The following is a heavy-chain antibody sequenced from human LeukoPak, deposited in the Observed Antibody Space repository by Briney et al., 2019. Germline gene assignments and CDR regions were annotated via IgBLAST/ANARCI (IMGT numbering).Heavy chain of an antibody. CDR1: GFAVSSNY. J-gene: IGHJ4*02. V-gene: IGHV3-53*05. D-gene: IGHD6-13*01. CDR2: IYSGGST. CDR3: ARDRYSSSWSSD. Sequence: GGSLRLSCAASGFAVSSNYMSWVRQAPGKGLEWVSVIYSGGSTYYADSVKGRFTISRDNPKNTLYLQMNSLRAEDTAVYYCARDRYSSSWSSDWGQGTLVTVSA.